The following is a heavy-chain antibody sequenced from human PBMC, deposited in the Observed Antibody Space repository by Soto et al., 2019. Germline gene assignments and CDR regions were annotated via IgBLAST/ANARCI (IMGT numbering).Heavy chain of an antibody. D-gene: IGHD3-3*01. CDR3: ARYYDFWSGPTWFDP. V-gene: IGHV4-59*01. Sequence: TSETLSLTCADSGGSFSGYYWSWIRQPPGKGLEWIGYIYYSGSTNYNPSLKSRVTISVDTSKNQFSLKLSSVTAADTAVYYCARYYDFWSGPTWFDPWGQGTLVTVSS. CDR2: IYYSGST. J-gene: IGHJ5*02. CDR1: GGSFSGYY.